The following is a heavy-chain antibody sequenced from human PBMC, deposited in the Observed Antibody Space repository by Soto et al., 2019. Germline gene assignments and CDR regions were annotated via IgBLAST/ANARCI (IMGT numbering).Heavy chain of an antibody. CDR3: ARANIAAAGLDY. Sequence: SVKVSCKASGGTFSSYAISWVRQAPGQGLEWMGGIIPIFGTANYAQKFQGRVTITADKSTSTAYMELSSLRSEDTAVYYCARANIAAAGLDYWGQGTLVTVSS. V-gene: IGHV1-69*06. D-gene: IGHD6-13*01. CDR1: GGTFSSYA. CDR2: IIPIFGTA. J-gene: IGHJ4*02.